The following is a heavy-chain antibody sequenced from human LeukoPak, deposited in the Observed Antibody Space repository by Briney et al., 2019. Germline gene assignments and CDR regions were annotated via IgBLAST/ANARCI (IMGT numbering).Heavy chain of an antibody. D-gene: IGHD1-1*01. CDR2: IYYSGST. Sequence: SETLSLTCTVSGGSISSSYYYWGWIRQPPGKGLDWIGTIYYSGSTYYNPSLKSRVTISVDTSANQFSLKLSSVTAPDTAVYYCARHEDRNWYFDHWGQGTLVTVSS. J-gene: IGHJ4*02. V-gene: IGHV4-39*01. CDR3: ARHEDRNWYFDH. CDR1: GGSISSSYYY.